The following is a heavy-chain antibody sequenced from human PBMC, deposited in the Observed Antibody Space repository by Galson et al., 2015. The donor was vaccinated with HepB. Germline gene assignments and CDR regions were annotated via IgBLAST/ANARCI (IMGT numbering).Heavy chain of an antibody. J-gene: IGHJ4*02. D-gene: IGHD2-15*01. CDR2: IWYDGSNK. V-gene: IGHV3-33*01. Sequence: SLRLSCAASGFTFSSYGMHWVRQAPGKGLEWVAVIWYDGSNKYYADSVKGRFTISRDNSKNTLYLQMNSLRAEDTAVYYCARALTKGYCSGGSCYSLDYWGQGTLVTVSS. CDR1: GFTFSSYG. CDR3: ARALTKGYCSGGSCYSLDY.